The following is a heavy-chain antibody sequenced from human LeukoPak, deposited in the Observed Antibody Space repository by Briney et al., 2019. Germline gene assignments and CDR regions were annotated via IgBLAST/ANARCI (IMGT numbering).Heavy chain of an antibody. J-gene: IGHJ3*02. Sequence: GGSLRLSCAASGFTFSNYAMSWVRQAPGKGLEWVSTISDSGGSTYYTDSVKGRFTISRDNSKNTLFLRMNNLRAEDTAIYYCAKSNGYGLIDIWGQGTMVTVSS. CDR1: GFTFSNYA. D-gene: IGHD3-22*01. CDR2: ISDSGGST. CDR3: AKSNGYGLIDI. V-gene: IGHV3-23*01.